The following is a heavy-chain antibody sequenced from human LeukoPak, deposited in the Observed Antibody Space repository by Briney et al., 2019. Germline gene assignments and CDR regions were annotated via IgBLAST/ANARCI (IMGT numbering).Heavy chain of an antibody. Sequence: SETLSLTCTVSGGSISTYSWNWIRQPPGKGLEWIGYIYNSGSTNYNPSLKSRVSMSVDTSKNQFSLKLNSVTAADTAVYYCARVLMVVAATDASGIWGQGTTVTVSS. CDR2: IYNSGST. J-gene: IGHJ3*02. V-gene: IGHV4-59*01. CDR1: GGSISTYS. D-gene: IGHD2-15*01. CDR3: ARVLMVVAATDASGI.